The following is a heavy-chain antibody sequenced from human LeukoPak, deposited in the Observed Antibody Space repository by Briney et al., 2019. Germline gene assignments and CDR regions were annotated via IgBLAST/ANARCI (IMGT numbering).Heavy chain of an antibody. CDR2: IWYDGSNK. D-gene: IGHD3-10*01. J-gene: IGHJ6*03. Sequence: GGSLRLSCAASGFTFSSYAMHWVRQAPGKGLEWVAVIWYDGSNKYYADSVRGRFTISRDNSKNTLYLQRNSLRAEDTAVYYCQFSGLLVVRGVINGVASAYYYYMDVWGNGTTVTVSS. V-gene: IGHV3-33*08. CDR3: QFSGLLVVRGVINGVASAYYYYMDV. CDR1: GFTFSSYA.